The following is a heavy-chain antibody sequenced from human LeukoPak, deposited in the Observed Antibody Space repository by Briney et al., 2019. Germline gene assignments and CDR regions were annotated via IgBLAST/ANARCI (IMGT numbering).Heavy chain of an antibody. D-gene: IGHD1-26*01. CDR3: ARSDSGSYYDTLMDY. CDR1: GFTFSSYG. J-gene: IGHJ4*02. Sequence: PGGSLRLSCAASGFTFSSYGMHWVRQAPGKELEWVAVIWYDGSNKYYADSVKGRFTISRDNSKNTLYLQMNSLRAEDTAVYYCARSDSGSYYDTLMDYWGQGTLVTVSS. V-gene: IGHV3-33*01. CDR2: IWYDGSNK.